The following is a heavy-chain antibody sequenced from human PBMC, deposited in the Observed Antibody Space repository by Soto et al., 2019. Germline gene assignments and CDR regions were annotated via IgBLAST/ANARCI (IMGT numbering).Heavy chain of an antibody. CDR1: GFTFSSYG. J-gene: IGHJ6*01. CDR2: ISYDGSNK. CDR3: AKDLYGGSYYDYYYGMDV. Sequence: QVQLVESGGGVVQPGRSLRLSCAASGFTFSSYGMHWVRQAPGKGLEWVAVISYDGSNKYYADSVKGRFTISRDNSKNTLYLQMNSLRAEDTAVYYCAKDLYGGSYYDYYYGMDVW. D-gene: IGHD1-26*01. V-gene: IGHV3-30*18.